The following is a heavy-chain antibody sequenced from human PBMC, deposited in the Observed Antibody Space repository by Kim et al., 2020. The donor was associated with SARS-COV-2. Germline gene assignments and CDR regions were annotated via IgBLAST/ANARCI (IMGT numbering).Heavy chain of an antibody. CDR1: GFTFGTYW. CDR2: IKPDGSEK. V-gene: IGHV3-7*05. Sequence: GGSLRLSCAASGFTFGTYWMTWVRQAPGKGLEWVANIKPDGSEKSYVDSVKGRFTISRDNAKNSLYLQMDGLRVDDTAVYYCSVGKAWGVYWGQGTLVTV. CDR3: SVGKAWGVY. J-gene: IGHJ4*02. D-gene: IGHD7-27*01.